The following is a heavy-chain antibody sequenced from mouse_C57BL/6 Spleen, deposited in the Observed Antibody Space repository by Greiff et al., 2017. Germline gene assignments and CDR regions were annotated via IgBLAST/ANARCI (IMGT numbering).Heavy chain of an antibody. D-gene: IGHD1-1*01. J-gene: IGHJ4*01. CDR2: ISSGSSTI. CDR3: ARGTLITTVVAPRAMDY. CDR1: GFTFSDYG. Sequence: EVQVVESGGGLVKPGGSLKLSCAASGFTFSDYGMHWVRQAPEKGLEWVAYISSGSSTIYYADTVKGRFTISRDNAKNTLFLQMTSLRSEDTAMYYCARGTLITTVVAPRAMDYWGQGTSVTVSS. V-gene: IGHV5-17*01.